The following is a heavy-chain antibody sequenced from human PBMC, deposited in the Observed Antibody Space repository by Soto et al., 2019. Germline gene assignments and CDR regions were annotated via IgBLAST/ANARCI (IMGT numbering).Heavy chain of an antibody. J-gene: IGHJ4*02. Sequence: PGGSLRLSCAASGFTFSSYAMSWVRQAPGKGLEWVSAISGSGGSTYYADSVKGRFTISRDNSKNTLYLQINSLRAEDTAVYYCAYQEYSRSSPSRDYWGQGTLVTVSS. CDR1: GFTFSSYA. CDR2: ISGSGGST. CDR3: AYQEYSRSSPSRDY. D-gene: IGHD4-4*01. V-gene: IGHV3-23*01.